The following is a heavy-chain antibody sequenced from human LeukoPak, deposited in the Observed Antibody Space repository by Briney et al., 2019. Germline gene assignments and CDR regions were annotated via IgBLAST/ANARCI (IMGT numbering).Heavy chain of an antibody. CDR2: IGTAGDT. Sequence: GGSLRLSCAASVFTFSSYDMHWVRQATGKGLEWVSAIGTAGDTYYPGSVKGRFNISRENAKNSLYLQMNSLRAGDTAVYYCARDHPQWLVPEYYFDYWGQGTLVTVSS. CDR1: VFTFSSYD. V-gene: IGHV3-13*01. J-gene: IGHJ4*02. D-gene: IGHD6-19*01. CDR3: ARDHPQWLVPEYYFDY.